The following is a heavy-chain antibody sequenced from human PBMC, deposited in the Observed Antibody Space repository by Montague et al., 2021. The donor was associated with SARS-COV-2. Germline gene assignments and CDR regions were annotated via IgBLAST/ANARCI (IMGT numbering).Heavy chain of an antibody. D-gene: IGHD4-23*01. J-gene: IGHJ6*02. CDR3: ARAGLGGAYYNYYGMDV. CDR1: GFTFSSYD. V-gene: IGHV3-13*01. Sequence: SLRLSCAASGFTFSSYDMHWVRQATGKGLEWVSAIGTAGDTYYPGSVRGRFTISRENAKNSLYLQMNSLRVGDTAVYYCARAGLGGAYYNYYGMDVWGQGTTVTVSS. CDR2: IGTAGDT.